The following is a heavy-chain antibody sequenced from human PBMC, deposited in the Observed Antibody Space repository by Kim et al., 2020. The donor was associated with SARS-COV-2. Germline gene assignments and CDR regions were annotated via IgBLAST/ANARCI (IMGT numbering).Heavy chain of an antibody. CDR1: GGAISSDS. J-gene: IGHJ4*02. Sequence: SETLSLICAVPGGAISSDSWSWARQPPGKGLEWLGYYYHGGSIKYNPSLKSRVTISVDVSRSEFSLNLRSVTAADTAVYYCARVLKYSDGNPYDALGGFDYWGQGILVTVSS. V-gene: IGHV4-59*01. CDR3: ARVLKYSDGNPYDALGGFDY. CDR2: YYHGGSI. D-gene: IGHD3-10*01.